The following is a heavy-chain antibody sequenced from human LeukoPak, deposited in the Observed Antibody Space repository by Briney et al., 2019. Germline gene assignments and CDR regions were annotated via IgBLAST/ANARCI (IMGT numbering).Heavy chain of an antibody. CDR3: AKGLASYGSGSLFDY. J-gene: IGHJ4*02. CDR1: GLTFSSYG. Sequence: GGSLRLSCAASGLTFSSYGMHWVRQAPGKGLEWVAFIRYDGSNKYYADSVKGRFTISRDNSKNTLYLQMNSLRAEDTAVYYCAKGLASYGSGSLFDYWGQGTLVTVSS. D-gene: IGHD3-10*01. CDR2: IRYDGSNK. V-gene: IGHV3-30*02.